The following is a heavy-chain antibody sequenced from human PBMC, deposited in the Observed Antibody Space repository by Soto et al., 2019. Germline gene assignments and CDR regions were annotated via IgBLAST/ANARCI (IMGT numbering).Heavy chain of an antibody. V-gene: IGHV4-59*01. CDR2: IYYSGST. CDR3: ARTLGRCTNGVCSPYYYYYGMDV. D-gene: IGHD2-8*01. CDR1: GGSISGYY. J-gene: IGHJ6*02. Sequence: PSETLSLTCTVSGGSISGYYWSWIRQPPGKGLEWIGYIYYSGSTNYNPSLKSRVTISVDTSKNQFSLKLSSVTAADTAVYYCARTLGRCTNGVCSPYYYYYGMDVWGQGTTVTVSS.